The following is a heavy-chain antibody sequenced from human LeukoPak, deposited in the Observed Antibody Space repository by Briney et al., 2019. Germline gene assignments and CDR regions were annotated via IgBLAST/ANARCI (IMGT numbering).Heavy chain of an antibody. CDR3: AREGGRGGSNLDYFDY. CDR2: ISSNGAYI. Sequence: GGSLRLSCAASGFTLSRYTINWVRQAPGKGLEWVSSISSNGAYIYYADSMEGRFTISRDNAKNSLSLQMDSLRAEDTAIYYCAREGGRGGSNLDYFDYWGQGMLVTVSS. V-gene: IGHV3-21*01. D-gene: IGHD2-15*01. J-gene: IGHJ4*02. CDR1: GFTLSRYT.